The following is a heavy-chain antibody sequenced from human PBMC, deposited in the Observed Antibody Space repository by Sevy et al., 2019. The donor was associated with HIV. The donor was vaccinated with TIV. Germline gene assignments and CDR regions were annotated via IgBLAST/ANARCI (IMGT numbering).Heavy chain of an antibody. V-gene: IGHV4-39*01. D-gene: IGHD3-3*01. CDR3: ARHSLFTIFGVVIDPKMYYFDY. J-gene: IGHJ4*02. CDR2: INYSGST. CDR1: GGSITNNNYY. Sequence: SETLSLTCTVSGGSITNNNYYWGWIRQSPGKGLEWIGTINYSGSTDYNPSLKSRVTVSVDTSKNQISLRLSSVTAAGTAVYYCARHSLFTIFGVVIDPKMYYFDYWGQGTLVTVSS.